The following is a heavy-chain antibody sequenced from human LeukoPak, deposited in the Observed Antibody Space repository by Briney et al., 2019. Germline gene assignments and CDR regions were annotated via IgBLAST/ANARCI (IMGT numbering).Heavy chain of an antibody. D-gene: IGHD3-10*01. Sequence: PGGSLRLSCAASGFTFSSYAMSWVRQAPGKGLEWVSAISGSGGGTYYADSVKGRFTISRDNSKNTLYLQMNSLRAEDTAVYYCAKAMVRGVIVSLLDYWGQGTLVTVSS. J-gene: IGHJ4*02. V-gene: IGHV3-23*01. CDR1: GFTFSSYA. CDR2: ISGSGGGT. CDR3: AKAMVRGVIVSLLDY.